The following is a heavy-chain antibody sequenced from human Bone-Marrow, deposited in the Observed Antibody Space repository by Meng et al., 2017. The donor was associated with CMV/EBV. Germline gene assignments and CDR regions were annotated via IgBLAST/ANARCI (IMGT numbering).Heavy chain of an antibody. CDR2: ISSSGSTI. CDR3: ARYQRYCSSTSCSIRLAYYYYGMDV. Sequence: GESLKISCAASGFTFSDYYMSWIRQAPGKGLEWVSYISSSGSTIYYADSVKGRFTISRDSAKNSLYLQMNSLRAEDTAVYYCARYQRYCSSTSCSIRLAYYYYGMDVWGQGTTVTVSS. V-gene: IGHV3-11*01. J-gene: IGHJ6*02. CDR1: GFTFSDYY. D-gene: IGHD2-2*01.